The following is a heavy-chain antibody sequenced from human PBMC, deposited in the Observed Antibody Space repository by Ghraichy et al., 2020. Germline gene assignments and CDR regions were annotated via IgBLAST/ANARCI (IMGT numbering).Heavy chain of an antibody. Sequence: PETLSLTCTVSGGSISSSSYYWGWIRQPPGKGLEWIGSIYYSGSTYYNPSLKSRVTISVDTSKNQFSLKLSSVTAADTAVYYCARGRTAARPNYYYMDVWGKGTTVTVSS. CDR1: GGSISSSSYY. CDR3: ARGRTAARPNYYYMDV. J-gene: IGHJ6*03. D-gene: IGHD6-6*01. CDR2: IYYSGST. V-gene: IGHV4-39*07.